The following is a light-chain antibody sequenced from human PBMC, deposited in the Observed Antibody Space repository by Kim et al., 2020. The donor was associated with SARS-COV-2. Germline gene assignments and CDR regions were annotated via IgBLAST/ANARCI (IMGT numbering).Light chain of an antibody. J-gene: IGLJ1*01. Sequence: GQSITISCTGTSSDVGAYNDVSWYQQHPGKAPKLMIFDVNKRPSGLSDRFSGSKSGNTASLTISGLQAEDEADYYCISYASTRSYVFGTGTTVTVL. CDR2: DVN. V-gene: IGLV2-14*04. CDR3: ISYASTRSYV. CDR1: SSDVGAYND.